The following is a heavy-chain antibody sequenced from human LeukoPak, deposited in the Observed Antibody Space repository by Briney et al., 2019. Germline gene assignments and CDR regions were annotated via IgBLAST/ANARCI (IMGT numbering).Heavy chain of an antibody. J-gene: IGHJ4*02. D-gene: IGHD6-13*01. Sequence: GGSLRLSCVTSGFTFDSYWMSWVRQAPGKGLEWVANIKEDGSEKYYVDSVKGRFTISRDNAKNSVYLQMNSLRAEDTAVYYCAREIGSAARGRWGQGTLVTVSS. CDR2: IKEDGSEK. CDR3: AREIGSAARGR. CDR1: GFTFDSYW. V-gene: IGHV3-7*05.